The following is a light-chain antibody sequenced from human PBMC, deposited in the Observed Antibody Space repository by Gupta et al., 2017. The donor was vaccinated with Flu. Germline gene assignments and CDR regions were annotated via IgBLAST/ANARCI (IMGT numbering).Light chain of an antibody. J-gene: IGLJ3*02. V-gene: IGLV1-44*01. Sequence: RVTTSCSGSNSNIGSNIVSWYQQFPGTAPKRLIYSDDHRPSGVPDRFSGSKSGTSASLAINGLQSDDEADYYCSSWDDSLSGRVFGGGTKLAVL. CDR2: SDD. CDR1: NSNIGSNI. CDR3: SSWDDSLSGRV.